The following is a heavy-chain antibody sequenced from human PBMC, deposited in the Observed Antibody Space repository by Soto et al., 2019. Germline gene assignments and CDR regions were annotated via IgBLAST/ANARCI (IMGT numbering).Heavy chain of an antibody. J-gene: IGHJ4*02. V-gene: IGHV3-74*01. Sequence: VQLVESGGGLVQPGGSLRLSCATSGFDFNIYWMHWARQVPGKGLEWLSRISQDGSSAGYADSVRGRFTISRDNAKKTAYLQMNSLRVEDTAVYYCVEEGGAGTGFWGQGTLVTVSS. CDR1: GFDFNIYW. D-gene: IGHD3-16*01. CDR3: VEEGGAGTGF. CDR2: ISQDGSSA.